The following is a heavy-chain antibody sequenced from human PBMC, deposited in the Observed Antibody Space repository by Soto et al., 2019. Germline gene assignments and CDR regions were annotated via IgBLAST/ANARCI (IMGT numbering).Heavy chain of an antibody. D-gene: IGHD4-17*01. CDR2: IYYSGST. Sequence: VAGGTSVDYGGRWILRNTGKGLEWIGYIYYSGSTNYNPSLKSRVTISVDTSKNQFSLKLSSVTAADSAVYYCARRYGPGFDYWGQGTLVTVSS. CDR3: ARRYGPGFDY. CDR1: GGTSVDYG. J-gene: IGHJ4*02. V-gene: IGHV4-59*08.